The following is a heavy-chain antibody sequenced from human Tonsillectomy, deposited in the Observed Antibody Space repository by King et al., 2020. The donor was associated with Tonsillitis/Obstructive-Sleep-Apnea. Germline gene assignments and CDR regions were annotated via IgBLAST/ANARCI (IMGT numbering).Heavy chain of an antibody. V-gene: IGHV3-7*01. CDR1: GFTLSDYW. CDR2: IKQHGSEK. Sequence: VQLVESGGGLVQPGGSLRLSCAASGFTLSDYWMTWVRQAPGKGLEWVTNIKQHGSEKHYVDSVKGRFTISRDNAENSLYLQMNSLRVEDTAVYYCGREGAYTIDYWGQGTLVTVSS. D-gene: IGHD5-18*01. CDR3: GREGAYTIDY. J-gene: IGHJ4*02.